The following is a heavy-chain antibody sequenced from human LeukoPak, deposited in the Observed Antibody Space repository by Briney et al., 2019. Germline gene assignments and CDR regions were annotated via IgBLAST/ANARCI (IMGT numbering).Heavy chain of an antibody. J-gene: IGHJ5*02. CDR3: ARVRPSGSYATEGRSYWFDP. Sequence: ASVKVSCKASGYTFTSYDINWVRQATGQGLEWMGWMNPNSGNTGYAQKFQGRVTMTRNTSISTAYMELRSLRSDDTAVYYCARVRPSGSYATEGRSYWFDPWGQGTLVTVSS. D-gene: IGHD1-26*01. CDR1: GYTFTSYD. V-gene: IGHV1-8*01. CDR2: MNPNSGNT.